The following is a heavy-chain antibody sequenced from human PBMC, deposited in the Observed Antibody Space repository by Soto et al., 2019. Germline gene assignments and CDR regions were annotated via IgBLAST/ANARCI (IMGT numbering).Heavy chain of an antibody. J-gene: IGHJ3*02. CDR2: ISAYNGNT. CDR1: GYTFTSYG. CDR3: ARERTYYDFWSGYYTDTATDAFDI. D-gene: IGHD3-3*01. V-gene: IGHV1-18*01. Sequence: ASVKVSCKASGYTFTSYGISWVRQAPGQGLEWMGWISAYNGNTNYAQKLQGRVTMTTDTSTSTAYMELRSLRSDDTAVYYCARERTYYDFWSGYYTDTATDAFDIWGQGTMVTVSS.